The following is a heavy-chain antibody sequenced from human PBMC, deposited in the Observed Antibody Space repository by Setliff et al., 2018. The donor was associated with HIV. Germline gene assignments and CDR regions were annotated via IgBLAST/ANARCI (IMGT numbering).Heavy chain of an antibody. J-gene: IGHJ4*02. V-gene: IGHV6-1*01. CDR2: TYYRSKWYN. CDR1: GDSVSSNSVA. CDR3: ARGSYGSVLL. D-gene: IGHD6-19*01. Sequence: SQTLSLTCAISGDSVSSNSVAWNWIRQSPSRGLEWLGRTYYRSKWYNNYAVSVKSRITINPDTPKNQFSLHLNSVTPDDTAVYYCARGSYGSVLLWGQGTLVTVSS.